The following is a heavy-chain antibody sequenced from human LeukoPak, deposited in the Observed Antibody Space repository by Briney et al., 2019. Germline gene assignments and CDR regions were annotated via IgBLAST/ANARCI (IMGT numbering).Heavy chain of an antibody. CDR2: IDPSDSYT. CDR3: AIDYSNYVNWFDP. CDR1: GYSFTSYW. Sequence: GESLKISCKGSGYSFTSYWISWVRQMPGKGLEWMGRIDPSDSYTNYSPSFQGHVTTSADKSISTAYLQWSSLKASDTAIYYCAIDYSNYVNWFDPWGQGTLVTVSS. V-gene: IGHV5-10-1*01. J-gene: IGHJ5*02. D-gene: IGHD4-11*01.